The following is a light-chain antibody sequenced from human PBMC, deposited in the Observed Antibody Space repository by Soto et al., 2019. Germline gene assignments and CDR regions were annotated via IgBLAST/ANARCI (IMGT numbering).Light chain of an antibody. Sequence: EIVLTQSPGTLSLSPGEGATLSCRASQSVSSNYLAWYQQKPGQAPRLLIYGASGRATGIPDRFSGSVSGTDFTLTISTLDPEDFAVYYCQQYGSSPRTFGQGTKVEI. CDR1: QSVSSNY. CDR2: GAS. J-gene: IGKJ1*01. V-gene: IGKV3-20*01. CDR3: QQYGSSPRT.